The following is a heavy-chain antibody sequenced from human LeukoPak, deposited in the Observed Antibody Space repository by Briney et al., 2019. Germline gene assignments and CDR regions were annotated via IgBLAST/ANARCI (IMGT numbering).Heavy chain of an antibody. CDR2: INHSGST. J-gene: IGHJ4*02. CDR3: ARIIGISGTYPTDY. V-gene: IGHV4-34*01. CDR1: GGSFSGYY. D-gene: IGHD1-26*01. Sequence: SETLSLTCAVYGGSFSGYYWSWLRQPPGEGLEWIGEINHSGSTNYNPSLKSRVTISVDTSKNQFSLRLNSVTAADTAVYYCARIIGISGTYPTDYWGQGTLVTVSS.